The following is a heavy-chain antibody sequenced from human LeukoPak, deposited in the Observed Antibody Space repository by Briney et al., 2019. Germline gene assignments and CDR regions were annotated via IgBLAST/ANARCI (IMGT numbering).Heavy chain of an antibody. CDR3: AKGLWFGELDY. V-gene: IGHV3-23*01. D-gene: IGHD3-10*01. J-gene: IGHJ4*02. CDR1: GFTFSSNA. CDR2: ISGSGGST. Sequence: GGSLRLSCAASGFTFSSNAMSWVRQAPGEGLGWVSAISGSGGSTYYADSVKGRFTISRDNSKNTPYLQMNSLRAEDTAVYYCAKGLWFGELDYWGQGTLVTVSS.